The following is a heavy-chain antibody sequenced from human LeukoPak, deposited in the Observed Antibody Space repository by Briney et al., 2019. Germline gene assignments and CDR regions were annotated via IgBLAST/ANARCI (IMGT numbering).Heavy chain of an antibody. CDR2: ISSSAGNT. V-gene: IGHV3-23*01. Sequence: GGSLRLSCAASGFTFSSYAISWVRQAPGKGLEWVSGISSSAGNTNYADSVKGRFTISRDNSKNTLYLQMNSLRVEDTAVYYCAKAQLRVTTGIDNWGQGTLVSVSS. J-gene: IGHJ4*02. CDR3: AKAQLRVTTGIDN. D-gene: IGHD4-17*01. CDR1: GFTFSSYA.